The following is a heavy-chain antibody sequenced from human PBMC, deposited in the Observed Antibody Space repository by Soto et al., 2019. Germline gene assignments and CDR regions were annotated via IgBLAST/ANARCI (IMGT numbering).Heavy chain of an antibody. CDR3: ARDLGVGATTNAFDI. Sequence: ASVKVSCKASGYTFTSYAMHWVRQAPGQRLEWMGWINAGNGNTKYSQKFQGRVTTTRDTSASTAYMELSSLRSEDTAVYYCARDLGVGATTNAFDIWGQGTMVTVSS. CDR1: GYTFTSYA. J-gene: IGHJ3*02. V-gene: IGHV1-3*01. CDR2: INAGNGNT. D-gene: IGHD1-26*01.